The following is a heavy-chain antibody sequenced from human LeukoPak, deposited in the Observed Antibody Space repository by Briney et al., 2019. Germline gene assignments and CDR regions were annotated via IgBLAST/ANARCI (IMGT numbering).Heavy chain of an antibody. Sequence: NPGGSLRLSCAASGFTFSSYSMNWVRQAPGKGLEWVSSISSSSSYIYYADSVKGRFTISRDNAKNSLYLQMNSLRAEDTAVYYCAREVEMATNYFDYWGQGTLVTVSS. CDR1: GFTFSSYS. J-gene: IGHJ4*02. V-gene: IGHV3-21*01. CDR3: AREVEMATNYFDY. CDR2: ISSSSSYI. D-gene: IGHD5-24*01.